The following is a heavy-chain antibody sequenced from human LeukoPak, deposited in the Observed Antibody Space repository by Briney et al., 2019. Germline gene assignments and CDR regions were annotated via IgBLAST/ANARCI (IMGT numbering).Heavy chain of an antibody. CDR1: GGSISSGGYS. Sequence: SETLSLTCAVSGGSISSGGYSWSWIRQPPGKGLKWIGYIYHGGSTYYNPSLKSRVTISVDRSKNQFSLKLSSVIAADTAVYYCAGTTVTKVDYWGQGTLVTVSS. D-gene: IGHD4-17*01. J-gene: IGHJ4*02. CDR2: IYHGGST. CDR3: AGTTVTKVDY. V-gene: IGHV4-30-2*01.